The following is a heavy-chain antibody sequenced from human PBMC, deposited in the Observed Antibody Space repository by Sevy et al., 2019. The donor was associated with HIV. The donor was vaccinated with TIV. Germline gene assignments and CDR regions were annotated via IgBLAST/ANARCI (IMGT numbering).Heavy chain of an antibody. J-gene: IGHJ6*03. CDR3: ARAPYPIVVVPAAIYNYMDV. D-gene: IGHD2-2*01. CDR1: GFTFSSYG. Sequence: GGSLRLSCAASGFTFSSYGMHWVRQAPGKGLEWVAVIWYDGSNKYYADSVKGRFTISRDNSKNTRYLQMNSLRAEDTAVYYCARAPYPIVVVPAAIYNYMDVWGKGTTVTVSS. CDR2: IWYDGSNK. V-gene: IGHV3-33*01.